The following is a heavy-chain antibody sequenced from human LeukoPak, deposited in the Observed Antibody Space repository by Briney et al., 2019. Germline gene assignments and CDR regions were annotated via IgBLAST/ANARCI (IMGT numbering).Heavy chain of an antibody. J-gene: IGHJ6*03. V-gene: IGHV4-39*07. CDR1: GGSISSSSYY. CDR2: IYYSGST. CDR3: ARVWGYCSSTSCYSYYYYYYMDV. Sequence: PSETLSLTCTVSGGSISSSSYYWGWIRQPPGKGLEWIGSIYYSGSTYYNPSLKSRVTISVDTSKNQFSLKLSSVTAADTAVYYCARVWGYCSSTSCYSYYYYYYMDVWGKGTTVTVSS. D-gene: IGHD2-2*01.